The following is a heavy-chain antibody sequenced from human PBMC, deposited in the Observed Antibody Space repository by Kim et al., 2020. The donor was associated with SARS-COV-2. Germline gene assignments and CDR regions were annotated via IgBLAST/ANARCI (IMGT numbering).Heavy chain of an antibody. CDR1: GGSISSGGYY. V-gene: IGHV4-31*03. Sequence: SETLSLTCTVSGGSISSGGYYWSWIRQHPGKGLEWIGYIYYSGSTYYNPSLKSRVTISVDTSKNQFSLKLSSVTAADTAVYYCAREGRARYSGYGTFDPWGQGTLVTVSS. D-gene: IGHD5-12*01. J-gene: IGHJ5*02. CDR2: IYYSGST. CDR3: AREGRARYSGYGTFDP.